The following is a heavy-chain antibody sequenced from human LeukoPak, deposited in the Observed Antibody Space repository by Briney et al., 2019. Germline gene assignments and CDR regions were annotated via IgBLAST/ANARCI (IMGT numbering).Heavy chain of an antibody. V-gene: IGHV3-23*01. Sequence: GGSLRLSCAASGFTFSSYAKIWVRQAPGKGLEWVSAISGSGGSTYYAESVKGRFTISRDNSKNTLYLQMNSLRAEDTAVYYCAKALFGVSDTRLYYFDYWGQGTLVTVSS. CDR3: AKALFGVSDTRLYYFDY. D-gene: IGHD3-10*01. CDR1: GFTFSSYA. J-gene: IGHJ4*02. CDR2: ISGSGGST.